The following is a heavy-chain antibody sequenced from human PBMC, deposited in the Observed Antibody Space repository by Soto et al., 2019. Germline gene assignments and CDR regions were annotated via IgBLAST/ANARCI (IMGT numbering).Heavy chain of an antibody. D-gene: IGHD2-2*01. CDR2: IIPISETT. CDR1: GGTFSSYA. V-gene: IGHV1-69*01. Sequence: QVRLVQSGAEVKKPGSSVKVSCKASGGTFSSYAISWVRQAPGQGLEWMGGIIPISETTNYAQKFQGRVTITADESKSTAYMELSSLRSEDTAVYYCARSQGSSTSLEIYYYYYYGMDVWGQGTTGTVSS. CDR3: ARSQGSSTSLEIYYYYYYGMDV. J-gene: IGHJ6*02.